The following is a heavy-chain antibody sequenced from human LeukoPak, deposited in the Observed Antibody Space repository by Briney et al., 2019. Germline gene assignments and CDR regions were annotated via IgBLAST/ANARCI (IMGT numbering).Heavy chain of an antibody. J-gene: IGHJ4*02. Sequence: GGSLRLSCAASGFTFSSYAMHWVRQAPGKGLEWVAVISYDGSNKYYADSVKGRFTISRDNSKNTLYLQMNSLRAEDTAVYYCEGVVVAATGYFDYWGQGTLVAVSS. V-gene: IGHV3-30-3*01. D-gene: IGHD2-15*01. CDR3: EGVVVAATGYFDY. CDR2: ISYDGSNK. CDR1: GFTFSSYA.